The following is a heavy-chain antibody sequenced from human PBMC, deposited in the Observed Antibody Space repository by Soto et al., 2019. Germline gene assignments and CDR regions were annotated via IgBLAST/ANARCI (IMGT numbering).Heavy chain of an antibody. J-gene: IGHJ6*02. Sequence: QVQLVESGGGLVKPGGSLRLSCAASGFTFSDYYMSWIRQAPGKGLEWVSYISSSSSYTNYADSVKGRFTISRDNAKNSLYLQMNSLRAEDTAVYYCASLGLYGDYGVIGYYYGMDVWGQGTTVTVSS. CDR2: ISSSSSYT. CDR3: ASLGLYGDYGVIGYYYGMDV. V-gene: IGHV3-11*06. D-gene: IGHD4-17*01. CDR1: GFTFSDYY.